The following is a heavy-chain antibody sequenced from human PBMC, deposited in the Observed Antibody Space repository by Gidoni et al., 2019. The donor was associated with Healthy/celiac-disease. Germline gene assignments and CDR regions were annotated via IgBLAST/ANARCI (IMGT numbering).Heavy chain of an antibody. CDR1: GFTFDDYT. V-gene: IGHV3-43*01. CDR3: ATRDPDDAFDI. Sequence: EVQLVESGGVVVQPGGSLRLSCAASGFTFDDYTMHWVRQAPGKGLEWVSLISWDGGSTYYADSVKGRFTISRDNSKNSLYLQMNSLRTEDTALYYCATRDPDDAFDIWGQGTMVTVSS. J-gene: IGHJ3*02. CDR2: ISWDGGST. D-gene: IGHD2-21*01.